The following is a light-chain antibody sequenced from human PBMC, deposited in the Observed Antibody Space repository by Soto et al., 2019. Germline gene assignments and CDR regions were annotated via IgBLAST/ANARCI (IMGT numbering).Light chain of an antibody. Sequence: QCALTQPASVSGSPGQSITISCTGTSVDIGRYEYVYWYQQYPGKAPKLIIYDVNNRPSGVSNRFSGSKSGNAASLTISGLQAEDEADYYCNSMTTSSSSRFVFGTGTKLTVL. CDR3: NSMTTSSSSRFV. V-gene: IGLV2-14*01. CDR1: SVDIGRYEY. CDR2: DVN. J-gene: IGLJ1*01.